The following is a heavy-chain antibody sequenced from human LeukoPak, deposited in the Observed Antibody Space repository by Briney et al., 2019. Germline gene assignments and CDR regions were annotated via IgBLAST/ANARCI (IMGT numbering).Heavy chain of an antibody. D-gene: IGHD2-15*01. CDR3: ARASEVVVAARYNWFDP. CDR2: INHSGST. J-gene: IGHJ5*02. CDR1: GGSFSGYY. Sequence: SETLSLTCAVYGGSFSGYYWSWIRQPPGKGLEWIGEINHSGSTNYDPSLKSRVTISVDMSKNQFSLKLSSVTAADTAVYYCARASEVVVAARYNWFDPWGQGTLVTVSS. V-gene: IGHV4-34*01.